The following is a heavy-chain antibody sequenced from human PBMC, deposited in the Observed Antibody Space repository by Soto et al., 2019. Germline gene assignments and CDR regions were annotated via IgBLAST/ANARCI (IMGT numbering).Heavy chain of an antibody. Sequence: GGSLRLSCAASGFTFSNAWMSWVRQAPGKGLEWVGRIKSKTDGGTTDYAAPVKGRFTISRDDSKNTLYLQMNSLKTEDTAVYYCTTDCSGGSCYLAGPYWGQGTLVTVSS. V-gene: IGHV3-15*01. CDR2: IKSKTDGGTT. CDR3: TTDCSGGSCYLAGPY. CDR1: GFTFSNAW. J-gene: IGHJ4*02. D-gene: IGHD2-15*01.